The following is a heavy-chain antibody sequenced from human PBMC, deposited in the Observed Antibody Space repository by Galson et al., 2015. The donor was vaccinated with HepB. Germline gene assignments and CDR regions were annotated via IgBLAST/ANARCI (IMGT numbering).Heavy chain of an antibody. J-gene: IGHJ4*02. D-gene: IGHD3-3*01. CDR3: ANFYDFWSGSQVFDY. Sequence: SLRLSCAASGFTFSSYWMHWVRQAPGKGLVWVSRINSDGSSTSYADSVKGRFTISRDNAKNTLYLQMNSLRAEDTAVYYCANFYDFWSGSQVFDYWGQGTLVTVSS. CDR1: GFTFSSYW. CDR2: INSDGSST. V-gene: IGHV3-74*01.